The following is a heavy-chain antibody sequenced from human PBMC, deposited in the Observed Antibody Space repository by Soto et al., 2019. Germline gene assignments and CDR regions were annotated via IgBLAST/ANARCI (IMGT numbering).Heavy chain of an antibody. Sequence: PSGTLSLTCTVSGGSISSYYWSWIRQPPGKGLEWIGYIYYSGATNYNPSLKSRVTISVDTSKNQFSLKLSSVTAADTAVYYCARDPSIAVRMSWFDPWGQGTLVTVSS. CDR1: GGSISSYY. CDR2: IYYSGAT. D-gene: IGHD6-6*01. J-gene: IGHJ5*02. V-gene: IGHV4-59*01. CDR3: ARDPSIAVRMSWFDP.